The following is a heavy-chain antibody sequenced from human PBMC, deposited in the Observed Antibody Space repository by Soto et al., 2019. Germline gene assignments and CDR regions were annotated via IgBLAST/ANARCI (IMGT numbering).Heavy chain of an antibody. CDR2: TYNRCKWCN. CDR1: VDSVSSKIAA. V-gene: IGHV6-1*01. CDR3: AREDDNSGPGRSEYYFDY. D-gene: IGHD3-22*01. J-gene: IGHJ4*02. Sequence: QTPSLTSAMSVDSVSSKIAAWNWIAESPSRGLEWLGRTYNRCKWCNDYAVSVKSRITITPDTSKNQFSLPLNSVTPEDTAAYYCAREDDNSGPGRSEYYFDYWGQGTLVTVSS.